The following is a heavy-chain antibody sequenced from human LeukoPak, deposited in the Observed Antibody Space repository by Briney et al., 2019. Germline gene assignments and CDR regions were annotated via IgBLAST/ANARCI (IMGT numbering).Heavy chain of an antibody. CDR1: GFTFSSYS. J-gene: IGHJ4*02. Sequence: GGSLRLSCADSGFTFSSYSMNWVRQAPGKGLGWVSYITSTATTTYYADSVKGRFTISRDNAKNSLYLQMNSLRAEDTAVYYCVRDRFYSFDYWGQGTLVTVSS. CDR2: ITSTATTT. D-gene: IGHD4-11*01. CDR3: VRDRFYSFDY. V-gene: IGHV3-48*01.